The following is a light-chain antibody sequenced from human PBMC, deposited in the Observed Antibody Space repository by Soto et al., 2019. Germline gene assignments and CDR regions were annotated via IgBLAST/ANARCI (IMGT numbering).Light chain of an antibody. CDR1: SSDVGGSNF. Sequence: QSALTQPRSVSGSPGQSVTISCTGSSSDVGGSNFVSWYQQHPVKAPKLVIYDVSQRPSGVPDRFSGSNSGNTASLTSSVLQAEDEADYYCCSYAGKSRWVFGGGTKLTVL. CDR2: DVS. CDR3: CSYAGKSRWV. J-gene: IGLJ3*02. V-gene: IGLV2-11*01.